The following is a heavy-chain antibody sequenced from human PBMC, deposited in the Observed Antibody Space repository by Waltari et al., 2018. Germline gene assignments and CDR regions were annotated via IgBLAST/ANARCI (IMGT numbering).Heavy chain of an antibody. CDR2: IIPIFGIT. Sequence: QAPGQGLEWMGGIIPIFGITNYAQKFKGRVTIIADKSTGTAYMELSSLRSEDTAVYYCARVSNYNILTGYSDYYYYGLDVWGQGTTVSVSS. J-gene: IGHJ6*02. V-gene: IGHV1-69*17. CDR3: ARVSNYNILTGYSDYYYYGLDV. D-gene: IGHD3-9*01.